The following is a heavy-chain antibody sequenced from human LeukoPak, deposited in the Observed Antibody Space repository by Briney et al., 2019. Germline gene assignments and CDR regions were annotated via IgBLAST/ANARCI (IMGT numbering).Heavy chain of an antibody. D-gene: IGHD2-15*01. CDR1: GDSFTSVTDY. Sequence: SETLSLTCTVSGDSFTSVTDYWAWIRQPPGKGLEWIASGDYSGGTYYNPSLESRVAISADMSKNQISLKLTSVTGADTAVYYCARLVRYCSGGSCYSRLDPWGQGTLVTVSS. J-gene: IGHJ5*02. CDR3: ARLVRYCSGGSCYSRLDP. CDR2: GDYSGGT. V-gene: IGHV4-39*07.